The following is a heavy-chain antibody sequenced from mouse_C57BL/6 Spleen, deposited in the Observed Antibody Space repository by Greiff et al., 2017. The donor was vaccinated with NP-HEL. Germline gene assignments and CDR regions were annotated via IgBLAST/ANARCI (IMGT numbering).Heavy chain of an antibody. CDR2: IDPEDGET. V-gene: IGHV14-2*01. Sequence: DVKLVESGAELVKPGASVKLSCTASGFNIKDYYMHWVKQRTEQGLEWIGRIDPEDGETKYAPKFQGKATITADTSSNTAYLQLSSLTSEDTAVYYCARSGYYGSSLAWFAYWGQGTLVTVSA. CDR1: GFNIKDYY. CDR3: ARSGYYGSSLAWFAY. J-gene: IGHJ3*01. D-gene: IGHD1-1*01.